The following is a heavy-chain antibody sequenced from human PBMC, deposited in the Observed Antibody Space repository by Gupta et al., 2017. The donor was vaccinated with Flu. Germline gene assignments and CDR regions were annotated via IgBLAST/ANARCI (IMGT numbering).Heavy chain of an antibody. CDR3: AKRHSYFDNGGYFYSIDYFDY. Sequence: ECMGIIYPGDSDTRYSPSFQGQVTISADKSISTAYLQWSSLKASDTAMYYCAKRHSYFDNGGYFYSIDYFDYWGQGTLVTVSS. D-gene: IGHD3-22*01. V-gene: IGHV5-51*01. J-gene: IGHJ4*02. CDR2: IYPGDSDT.